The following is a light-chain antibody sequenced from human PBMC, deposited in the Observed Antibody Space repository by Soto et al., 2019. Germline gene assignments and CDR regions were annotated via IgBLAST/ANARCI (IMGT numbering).Light chain of an antibody. CDR3: CSYAGSYTWV. J-gene: IGLJ3*02. CDR1: SSDVGGSNH. V-gene: IGLV2-11*01. Sequence: QSVLTQPRSVSGSPGQSVTISCTGTSSDVGGSNHVSWYRQHPGKAPKVMIYDVNKRPSGVPDRFSGSKSGNTASLTISGLQAEDEADYYCCSYAGSYTWVFGGGTQLTV. CDR2: DVN.